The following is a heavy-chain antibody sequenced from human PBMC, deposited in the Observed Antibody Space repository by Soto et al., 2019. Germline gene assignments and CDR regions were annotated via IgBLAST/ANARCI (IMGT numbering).Heavy chain of an antibody. Sequence: QVQLQQWGAGLLKPSETLSLTCAVYGGFVSSGSYYWSWIRQPPGKGLEWIGEMSHSGGTHFNPSLKILVTISVDTSKTQFSLKMSSVTAADTALYYCARVERGTATTVVDAFEIWGPGTMVTVSS. J-gene: IGHJ3*02. CDR2: MSHSGGT. CDR1: GGFVSSGSYY. V-gene: IGHV4-34*01. D-gene: IGHD1-1*01. CDR3: ARVERGTATTVVDAFEI.